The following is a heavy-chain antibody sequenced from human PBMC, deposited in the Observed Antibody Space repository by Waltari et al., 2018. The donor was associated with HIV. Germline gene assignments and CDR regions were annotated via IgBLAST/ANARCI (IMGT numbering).Heavy chain of an antibody. CDR1: GGSISSNY. CDR2: IYYSGST. CDR3: ARTLLVYYYFDS. V-gene: IGHV4-59*01. Sequence: QVQLQESGPGLVKPSETLSLTCTVSGGSISSNYWSWIRQPPGKGLEWIGYIYYSGSTNYNPSLKSRVTILVDTSKNQFSLKLTSVTAADTAVYFCARTLLVYYYFDSWGQGTLVTVSS. J-gene: IGHJ4*02. D-gene: IGHD6-6*01.